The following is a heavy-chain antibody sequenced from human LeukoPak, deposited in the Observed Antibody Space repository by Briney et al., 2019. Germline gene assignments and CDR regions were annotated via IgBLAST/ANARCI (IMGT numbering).Heavy chain of an antibody. V-gene: IGHV3-23*01. CDR2: ISGSGGRT. J-gene: IGHJ4*02. CDR1: GFTFSSYA. D-gene: IGHD6-19*01. Sequence: GGSLRLSCAASGFTFSSYAMNWVRQAPGKGLEWVSAISGSGGRTYYADSVKGRFTISRDNSKNTLYLQMNSLRAEDTAVYYCARDNEQWLVPLDYWGQGTLVTVSS. CDR3: ARDNEQWLVPLDY.